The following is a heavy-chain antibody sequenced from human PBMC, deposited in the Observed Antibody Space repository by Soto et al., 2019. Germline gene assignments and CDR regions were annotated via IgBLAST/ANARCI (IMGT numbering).Heavy chain of an antibody. CDR3: ARRLLPDNWFDP. CDR2: ISAYNGNT. V-gene: IGHV1-18*04. J-gene: IGHJ5*02. Sequence: ASVKVSCKASGYTFTSYGISWVRQAPVQGLEWMGWISAYNGNTNYAQKLQGRVTMTTDTSTSTAYMELRSLRSGDTAVYYCARRLLPDNWFDPWGQGTLVTVSS. D-gene: IGHD2-15*01. CDR1: GYTFTSYG.